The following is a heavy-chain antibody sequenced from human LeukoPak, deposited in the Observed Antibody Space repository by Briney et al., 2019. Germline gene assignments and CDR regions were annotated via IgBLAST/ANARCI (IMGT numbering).Heavy chain of an antibody. CDR3: AKDGSSSWHYYYMAV. V-gene: IGHV3-23*01. J-gene: IGHJ6*03. CDR2: ISGSGATT. CDR1: GFTFNSYG. Sequence: QPGGSLRLSCAASGFTFNSYGMSWVRQAPGKGLEWVSAISGSGATTYYADSVKGRFTISRDNSKNTLYLQMNSLRAEDTAVYYCAKDGSSSWHYYYMAVWGKGTTVTVSS. D-gene: IGHD6-13*01.